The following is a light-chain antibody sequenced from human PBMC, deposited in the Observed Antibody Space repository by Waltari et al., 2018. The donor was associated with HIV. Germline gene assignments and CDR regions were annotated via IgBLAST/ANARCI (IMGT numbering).Light chain of an antibody. CDR1: QTTNNNF. Sequence: EIVLTQSPGTLSLSPGETATISCRASQTTNNNFFAWYQQSSGQAPRLLIYGVSSRATGIPDRFRASGSGTDFTLTISRLEPEDFAVYYCQHYGGSPLYTFGQGTKLEIK. V-gene: IGKV3-20*01. J-gene: IGKJ2*01. CDR3: QHYGGSPLYT. CDR2: GVS.